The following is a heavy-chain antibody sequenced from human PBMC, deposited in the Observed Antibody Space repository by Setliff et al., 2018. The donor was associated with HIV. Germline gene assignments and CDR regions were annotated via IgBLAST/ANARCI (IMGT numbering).Heavy chain of an antibody. V-gene: IGHV4-34*01. CDR2: INHSGST. Sequence: SETLSLTCAVYGGSFSDYYWSWIRQPPGKGLEWIGEINHSGSTNYNASLKSRVIISGDTSKKQFSLRLSSVTVADTAVYYCAREIYGGNSRPFDYWGQGALVTVSS. D-gene: IGHD4-17*01. CDR1: GGSFSDYY. CDR3: AREIYGGNSRPFDY. J-gene: IGHJ4*02.